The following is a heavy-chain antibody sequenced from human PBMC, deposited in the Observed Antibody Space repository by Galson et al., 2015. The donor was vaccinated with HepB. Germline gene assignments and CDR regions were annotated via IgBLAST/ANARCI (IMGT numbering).Heavy chain of an antibody. Sequence: SLRLSCAASGFTFSPYEMHWVRQAPGKGLEWVAVISYDGSKKYYANSVKGRFTISRDNSKNTLYLQMNSLRTEDTAVYYCARDWLTAGLDYWGQGTLVTVSS. D-gene: IGHD1-14*01. CDR1: GFTFSPYE. CDR3: ARDWLTAGLDY. CDR2: ISYDGSKK. J-gene: IGHJ4*02. V-gene: IGHV3-30-3*01.